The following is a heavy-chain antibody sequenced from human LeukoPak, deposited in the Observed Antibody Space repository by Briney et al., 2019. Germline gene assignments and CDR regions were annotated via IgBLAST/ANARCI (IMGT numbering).Heavy chain of an antibody. J-gene: IGHJ4*02. Sequence: SETLSLTCAVYGGSFSGYYWSWIRQPPGKGLEWIGEINHSGSTNYNPSLKSRVTISVDTSKNQFSLKLSSVTAADTAVYYCASSLPYDFWSGYTNWGQGTLVTVSS. CDR1: GGSFSGYY. V-gene: IGHV4-34*01. CDR3: ASSLPYDFWSGYTN. D-gene: IGHD3-3*01. CDR2: INHSGST.